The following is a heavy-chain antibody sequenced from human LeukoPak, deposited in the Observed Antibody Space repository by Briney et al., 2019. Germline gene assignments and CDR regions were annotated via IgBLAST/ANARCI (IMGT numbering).Heavy chain of an antibody. V-gene: IGHV4-61*02. J-gene: IGHJ4*02. CDR2: IYTSGST. CDR3: ANSIDFDYGDYYFDY. Sequence: SETLSLTCTVSGGSISSGSYSWSWIRQPAGKGLEWIGRIYTSGSTNYNPSLKSRVTISLDTSKNQFSLKLSSVTAADTAVYYCANSIDFDYGDYYFDYWGQGALVTISS. D-gene: IGHD4-17*01. CDR1: GGSISSGSYS.